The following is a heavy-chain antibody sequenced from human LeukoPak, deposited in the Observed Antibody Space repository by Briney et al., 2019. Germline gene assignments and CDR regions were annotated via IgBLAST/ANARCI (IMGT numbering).Heavy chain of an antibody. Sequence: GASVKVSCKASGYTFTSYGISWVRQAPGQGLEWMGWISAYNGNTNYAQKVQGRVTMTTDTSTSTAYLELRSLRSDDTAVYYCARAPDFGYSSSWLDYWGQGTLVTVSS. CDR1: GYTFTSYG. CDR2: ISAYNGNT. CDR3: ARAPDFGYSSSWLDY. D-gene: IGHD6-13*01. V-gene: IGHV1-18*01. J-gene: IGHJ4*02.